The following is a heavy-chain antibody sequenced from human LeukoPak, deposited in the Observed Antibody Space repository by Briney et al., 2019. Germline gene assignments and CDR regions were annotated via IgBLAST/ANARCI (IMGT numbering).Heavy chain of an antibody. J-gene: IGHJ6*02. CDR3: ARYRYYYGSGGFYGMDV. V-gene: IGHV3-21*01. CDR1: GFTFSSYS. Sequence: GGSLRLSCAASGFTFSSYSMNWVRQAPGKGLEWVSSISSSSSYIYYADSVKGRFTISRDNAKNSLYLQMNSLRAEDTAVYYCARYRYYYGSGGFYGMDVWGQGTTVTVSS. CDR2: ISSSSSYI. D-gene: IGHD3-10*01.